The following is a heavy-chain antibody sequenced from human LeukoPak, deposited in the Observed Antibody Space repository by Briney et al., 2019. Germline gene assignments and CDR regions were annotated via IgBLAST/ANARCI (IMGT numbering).Heavy chain of an antibody. Sequence: SETLSLTCAVYGGSFSGYYWSWIRQPPGKGLEWIGEINHSGSTNYNPSLKSRVTISVDTSKNQFSLKLSSVTAADTAVYYCARGRKGYFGYYYYYYMDVWGKGTTVTVSS. V-gene: IGHV4-34*01. D-gene: IGHD1-14*01. CDR2: INHSGST. J-gene: IGHJ6*03. CDR3: ARGRKGYFGYYYYYYMDV. CDR1: GGSFSGYY.